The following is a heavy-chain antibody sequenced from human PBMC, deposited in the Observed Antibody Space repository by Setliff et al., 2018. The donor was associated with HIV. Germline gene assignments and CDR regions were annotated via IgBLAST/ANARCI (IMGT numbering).Heavy chain of an antibody. J-gene: IGHJ4*02. Sequence: SGPTLVNPTQDLTLTCTFSGLSLSTTGVGVGWIRQAPGKALEWLALIFPNDEKSYSASLKSRLTITKDTSKNQVVLTMTNMDPVDTATYYCAHLSPYGSGSYYNPGYWGQGTLVTVSS. CDR3: AHLSPYGSGSYYNPGY. V-gene: IGHV2-5*01. D-gene: IGHD3-10*01. CDR2: IFPNDEK. CDR1: GLSLSTTGVG.